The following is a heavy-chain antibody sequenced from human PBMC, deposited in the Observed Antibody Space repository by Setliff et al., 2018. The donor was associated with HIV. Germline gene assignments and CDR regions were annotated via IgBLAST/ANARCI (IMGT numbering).Heavy chain of an antibody. V-gene: IGHV3-11*06. CDR1: GFTFTNYY. CDR2: ISVSGTDI. D-gene: IGHD1-1*01. CDR3: VRDINWAFDY. Sequence: PGGSLRLSCAASGFTFTNYYMSWIRQAPGKGLELLSYISVSGTDIKYADSVKGRFIISRDNAKNSLYLQMSSLRAEDTAVYFCVRDINWAFDYWGQGILVTVSS. J-gene: IGHJ4*02.